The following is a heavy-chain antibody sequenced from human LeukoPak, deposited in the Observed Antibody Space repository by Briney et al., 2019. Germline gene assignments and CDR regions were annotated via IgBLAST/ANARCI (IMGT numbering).Heavy chain of an antibody. J-gene: IGHJ4*02. D-gene: IGHD3-3*01. CDR3: ARDLRFYDY. CDR2: IKQDGSEK. V-gene: IGHV3-7*01. Sequence: GGSLRFSCAASGFTFSSYWMSWVPRAPGKGLEWVANIKQDGSEKYYVDSVKGRFTISRDNAKSSLYLQMNSLRAEDTAVYYCARDLRFYDYWGQGTLVTVSS. CDR1: GFTFSSYW.